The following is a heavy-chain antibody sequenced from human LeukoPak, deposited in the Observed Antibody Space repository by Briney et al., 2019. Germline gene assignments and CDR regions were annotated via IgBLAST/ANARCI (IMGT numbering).Heavy chain of an antibody. D-gene: IGHD2-2*01. CDR1: GGSISSGGYS. CDR2: IYHSGST. J-gene: IGHJ4*02. CDR3: ARLREGYCSSTSCSYFDY. Sequence: SETLSLTCAVSGGSISSGGYSWSWIRQPPGKGLEWIGYIYHSGSTYYNPSLKSRVTISVDRSKNQFSLKLSSVTAADTAVYYCARLREGYCSSTSCSYFDYWGQGTLVTVSS. V-gene: IGHV4-30-2*01.